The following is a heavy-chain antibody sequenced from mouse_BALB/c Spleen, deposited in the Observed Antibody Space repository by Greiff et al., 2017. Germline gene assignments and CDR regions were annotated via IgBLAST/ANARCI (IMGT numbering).Heavy chain of an antibody. J-gene: IGHJ4*01. CDR1: GFNIKDYY. CDR3: NAYSAYAMDY. V-gene: IGHV14-4*02. D-gene: IGHD2-1*01. Sequence: EVKLLESGAELVRSGASVKLSCTASGFNIKDYYMHWVKQRPEQGLEWIGWIDPENGDTEYAPKFQGKATMTADTSSNTAYLQLSSLTSEDTAVYYCNAYSAYAMDYWGQGTSVTVSS. CDR2: IDPENGDT.